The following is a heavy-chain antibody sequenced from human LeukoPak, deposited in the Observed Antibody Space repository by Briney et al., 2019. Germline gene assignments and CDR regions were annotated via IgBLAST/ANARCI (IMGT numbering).Heavy chain of an antibody. Sequence: GGSLRPSCAASGFTFSSIAMNWVRQAPGKGLEWVSTISGGHGSTYYADSVEGRFTISRDISKNTLYLQMNSLRAEDTAIYYCAKALVSKSHFDYWGQGTLVTVSS. CDR2: ISGGHGST. D-gene: IGHD3-16*02. CDR1: GFTFSSIA. CDR3: AKALVSKSHFDY. V-gene: IGHV3-23*01. J-gene: IGHJ4*02.